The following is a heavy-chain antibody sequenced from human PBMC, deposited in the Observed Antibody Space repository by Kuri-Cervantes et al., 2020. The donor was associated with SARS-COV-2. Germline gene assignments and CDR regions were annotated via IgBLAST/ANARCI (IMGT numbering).Heavy chain of an antibody. Sequence: SGPTLVKPTETLTLTCTVSGFSLSNARMGVSWIRQPPGKALEWLARIDWDDDKFYSTSLKTRLTISKDTSKNQVVLTMTNMDPVDTATYYCARSSIDYDSSGYVYFDYWGQGTLVTVSS. CDR2: IDWDDDK. CDR1: GFSLSNARMG. J-gene: IGHJ4*02. D-gene: IGHD3-22*01. V-gene: IGHV2-70*04. CDR3: ARSSIDYDSSGYVYFDY.